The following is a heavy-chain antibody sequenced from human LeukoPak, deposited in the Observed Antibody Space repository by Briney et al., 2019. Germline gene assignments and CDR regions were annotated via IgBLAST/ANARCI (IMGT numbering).Heavy chain of an antibody. J-gene: IGHJ4*02. CDR2: IYYSGST. Sequence: SETLFLTCTVSGGSISSSSYYWGWIRQPPGKGLEWIGSIYYSGSTYYNPSLKSRVTISVDTSKNQFSLKLSSVTAADTAVYYCARDYYDSSGYYWVYWGQGTLVTVSS. D-gene: IGHD3-22*01. V-gene: IGHV4-39*07. CDR1: GGSISSSSYY. CDR3: ARDYYDSSGYYWVY.